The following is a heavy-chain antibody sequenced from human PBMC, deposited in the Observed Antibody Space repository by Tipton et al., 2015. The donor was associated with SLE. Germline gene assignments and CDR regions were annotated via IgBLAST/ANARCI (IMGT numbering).Heavy chain of an antibody. CDR3: TRELLRGTWYWFDP. V-gene: IGHV3-74*01. J-gene: IGHJ5*02. D-gene: IGHD3-22*01. Sequence: GRSTISRDNTKNTLYLQMNSLRVEDTAVYYCTRELLRGTWYWFDPWGQGALVTVSS.